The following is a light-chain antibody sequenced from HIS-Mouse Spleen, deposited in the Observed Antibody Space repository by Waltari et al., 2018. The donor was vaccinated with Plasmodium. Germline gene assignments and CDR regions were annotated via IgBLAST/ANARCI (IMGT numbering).Light chain of an antibody. CDR3: SSYAGSNNLV. CDR2: EVS. Sequence: QSALTPPPSASGSPGPSVTISCTGHRSDGGGYNYVSWYQQPPGKAPKLMIYEVSKRPSGVPDRFSGSKSGNTASLTVSGLQAEDEADYYCSSYAGSNNLVFGGGTKLTVL. CDR1: RSDGGGYNY. V-gene: IGLV2-8*01. J-gene: IGLJ2*01.